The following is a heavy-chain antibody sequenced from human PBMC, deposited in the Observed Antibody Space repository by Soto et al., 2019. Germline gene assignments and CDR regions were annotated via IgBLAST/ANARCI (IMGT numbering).Heavy chain of an antibody. CDR1: GFTFRWFG. J-gene: IGHJ4*02. CDR3: AKGEVRGIIPSYFDY. D-gene: IGHD3-10*01. Sequence: QPGGSLRLSCAGSGFTFRWFGMNWVRQAPGKGLEWVARISNDGSNEYYVDSVKGRFTISRDNSKNTLYLQMDSLRAEDTAVYYCAKGEVRGIIPSYFDYWGLGTLVTVS. CDR2: ISNDGSNE. V-gene: IGHV3-30*18.